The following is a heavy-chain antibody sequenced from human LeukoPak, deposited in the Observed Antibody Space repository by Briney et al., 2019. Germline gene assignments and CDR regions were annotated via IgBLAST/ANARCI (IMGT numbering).Heavy chain of an antibody. J-gene: IGHJ3*02. CDR1: GFTFSTYA. CDR2: ISGGGGST. V-gene: IGHV3-23*01. CDR3: ARGWSWGEEGDAFDI. D-gene: IGHD3-16*01. Sequence: LTGGSLRLSCAASGFTFSTYAMSWVRQAPGKGLQWVSAISGGGGSTFYADSVKGRFAISRDNSKNTLYLQMNSLRAEDTAVYYCARGWSWGEEGDAFDIWGQGTMVTVSS.